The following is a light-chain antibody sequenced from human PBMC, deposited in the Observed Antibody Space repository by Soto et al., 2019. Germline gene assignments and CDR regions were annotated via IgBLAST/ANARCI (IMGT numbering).Light chain of an antibody. Sequence: DIQMTQSPSSLSASIGDRVTVTCRASQGISNYLAWYQQKPGKVPKLLIYGASTLQSGVPARFSGSGSGTDFTLTISSLQPEDVATYYCQKYDSDPWTFGQGTKVEIK. CDR3: QKYDSDPWT. CDR2: GAS. V-gene: IGKV1-27*01. J-gene: IGKJ1*01. CDR1: QGISNY.